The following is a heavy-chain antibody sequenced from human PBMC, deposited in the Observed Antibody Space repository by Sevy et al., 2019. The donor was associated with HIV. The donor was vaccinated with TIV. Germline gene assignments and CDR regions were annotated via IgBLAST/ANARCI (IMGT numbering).Heavy chain of an antibody. D-gene: IGHD1-26*01. CDR3: ARDCNSATCLWGLDV. J-gene: IGHJ6*02. Sequence: GGSLGLSCAASGFNFNNYWMTWVRQAPGKGLEWVANIKGDGSEKYYLASVKGRFTISRDNAKKALYLQMNNLRADDTALYYCARDCNSATCLWGLDVWGQGTTVTVSS. V-gene: IGHV3-7*03. CDR2: IKGDGSEK. CDR1: GFNFNNYW.